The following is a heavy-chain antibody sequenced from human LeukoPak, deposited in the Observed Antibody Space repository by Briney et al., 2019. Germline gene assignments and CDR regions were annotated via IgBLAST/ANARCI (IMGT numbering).Heavy chain of an antibody. V-gene: IGHV4-34*01. Sequence: PSETLSLTCAVYGGSFSGYYWSWIRHPPGKGLEWIGEINHSGSTNYNPSLKSRVTISVDTSKNQFSLKLSSVTAADTAVYYCAKTHPIVVVTATFDYWAREPWSPSPQ. D-gene: IGHD2-21*02. CDR3: AKTHPIVVVTATFDY. CDR2: INHSGST. CDR1: GGSFSGYY. J-gene: IGHJ4*02.